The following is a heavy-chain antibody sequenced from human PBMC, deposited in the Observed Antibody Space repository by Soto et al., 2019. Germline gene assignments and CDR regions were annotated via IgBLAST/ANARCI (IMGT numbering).Heavy chain of an antibody. Sequence: ASVKVSCKASGGTFSSYAISWVRQAPGQGLEWMGGIIPIFGTANYAQKFQGRVTITADESTSTAYMELSSLRSEDTAVYYCARAHSTPFFGVAGPIYYYGMDVWGQGTTVTVSS. D-gene: IGHD3-3*01. CDR1: GGTFSSYA. CDR3: ARAHSTPFFGVAGPIYYYGMDV. CDR2: IIPIFGTA. V-gene: IGHV1-69*13. J-gene: IGHJ6*02.